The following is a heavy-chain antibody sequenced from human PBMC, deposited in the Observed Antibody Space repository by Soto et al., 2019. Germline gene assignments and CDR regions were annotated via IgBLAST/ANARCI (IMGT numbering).Heavy chain of an antibody. CDR1: GGTFSSYA. D-gene: IGHD2-15*01. V-gene: IGHV1-69*13. J-gene: IGHJ4*02. CDR3: ARRDSGGFYRFFDS. Sequence: SVKVSCKASGGTFSSYAISWVRQAPGQGLEWMGGIIPIFGTANYAQKFQGRVTITADESTSTAYMGLTNLSSEDTAVYYCARRDSGGFYRFFDSWGQGTLVTVSS. CDR2: IIPIFGTA.